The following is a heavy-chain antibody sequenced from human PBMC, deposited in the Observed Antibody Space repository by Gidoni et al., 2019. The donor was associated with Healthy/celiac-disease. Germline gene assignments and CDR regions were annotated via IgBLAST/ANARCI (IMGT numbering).Heavy chain of an antibody. CDR2: IKHSGST. CDR3: AREDYYGSGSYRGFHYYGMDV. Sequence: QVQLQQWGAGLLKPSETLSLTCAVYGGSFSGSYWSWIRQPPGKGLEWIGEIKHSGSTNYNPSLKSRVTISVDTSKNQFSLKLSSVTAADTAVYYCAREDYYGSGSYRGFHYYGMDVWGQGTTVTVSS. J-gene: IGHJ6*02. V-gene: IGHV4-34*01. D-gene: IGHD3-10*01. CDR1: GGSFSGSY.